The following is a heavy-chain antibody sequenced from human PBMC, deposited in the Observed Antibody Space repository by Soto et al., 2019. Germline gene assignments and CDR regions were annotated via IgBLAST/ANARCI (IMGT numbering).Heavy chain of an antibody. V-gene: IGHV4-34*01. CDR2: VHRRGSL. CDR3: ARYGRDHYGKNNWFDP. Sequence: KPSETLSLTXAVSGGAFSGFDWSWIRQSPGKGLEWIGEVHRRGSLNYNPSLKSRVTISQDMSKKQLSLRLTSVTAADTGVYFCARYGRDHYGKNNWFDPWGPGTLVTVSS. D-gene: IGHD2-21*01. CDR1: GGAFSGFD. J-gene: IGHJ5*02.